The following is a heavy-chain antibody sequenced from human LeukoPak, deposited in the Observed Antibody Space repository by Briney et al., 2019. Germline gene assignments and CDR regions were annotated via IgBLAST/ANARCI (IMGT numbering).Heavy chain of an antibody. CDR3: ARPNSSGWYPFDY. Sequence: PSETLSLTCTVSGGSISRSSYYWGWIRQPPGKGLEWIGSIYYSGSTYFNPSFKSRVTISVDTSKNQFSLKLSPVTAADTAVYYCARPNSSGWYPFDYWGQGTLVTVSS. J-gene: IGHJ4*02. V-gene: IGHV4-39*01. CDR2: IYYSGST. CDR1: GGSISRSSYY. D-gene: IGHD6-19*01.